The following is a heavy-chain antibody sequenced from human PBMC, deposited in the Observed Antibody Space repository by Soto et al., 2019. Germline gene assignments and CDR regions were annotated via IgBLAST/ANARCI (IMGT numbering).Heavy chain of an antibody. V-gene: IGHV4-31*03. CDR2: IYYSGST. Sequence: SETLSLTCTVSGGSISSGGYYWSWIRQHPGKGLEWIGYIYYSGSTYYNPSLKSRVTILVDTSKNQFSLKLSSVTAADTAVYYCARGGGIVLMVYAIPPYYYMDVWGKGTTVTVSS. D-gene: IGHD2-8*01. J-gene: IGHJ6*03. CDR1: GGSISSGGYY. CDR3: ARGGGIVLMVYAIPPYYYMDV.